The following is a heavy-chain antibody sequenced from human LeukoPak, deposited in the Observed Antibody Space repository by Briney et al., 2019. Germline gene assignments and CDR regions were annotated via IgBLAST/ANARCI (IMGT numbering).Heavy chain of an antibody. D-gene: IGHD5-18*01. J-gene: IGHJ4*02. V-gene: IGHV3-30*02. CDR2: IRYDGSNR. Sequence: GGSLRLSCAASGFTFSSYGMHWVRQAPGKGLEWVALIRYDGSNRYYADSVKGRFTVSGDNSKNTVYLQMNSLRAEDTAVYYCAKRDTATGGSYYFEYWGQGTLVTVSS. CDR3: AKRDTATGGSYYFEY. CDR1: GFTFSSYG.